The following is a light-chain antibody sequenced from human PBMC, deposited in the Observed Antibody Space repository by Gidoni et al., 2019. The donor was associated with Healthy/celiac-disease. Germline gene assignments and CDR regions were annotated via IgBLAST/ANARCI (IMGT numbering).Light chain of an antibody. CDR3: QQYYSTPPT. Sequence: DIVMPQSPDSLAVSLGERATINCKSSQSVLYSSDNRNYLAWYQQKPGQPPKLLIYWASTRESGVPERFSGSGSGTDFTLTISSLQAEDVAVYYCQQYYSTPPTFGQGTKVESK. J-gene: IGKJ1*01. V-gene: IGKV4-1*01. CDR2: WAS. CDR1: QSVLYSSDNRNY.